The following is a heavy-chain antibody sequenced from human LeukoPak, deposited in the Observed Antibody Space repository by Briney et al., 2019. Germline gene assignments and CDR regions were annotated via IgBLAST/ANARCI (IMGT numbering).Heavy chain of an antibody. CDR3: ARGIYGSVTYSFDS. CDR1: GVTFNTYA. J-gene: IGHJ4*02. Sequence: PGVSLRLSFAASGVTFNTYARTWIRQSPAKGLEWVAFIWCDGSKKYYEDSVKGRFTISSDNSTDMLYLQMNSLRAEDTAVYYCARGIYGSVTYSFDSWGQGTLVTVSS. V-gene: IGHV3-33*08. CDR2: IWCDGSKK. D-gene: IGHD4-11*01.